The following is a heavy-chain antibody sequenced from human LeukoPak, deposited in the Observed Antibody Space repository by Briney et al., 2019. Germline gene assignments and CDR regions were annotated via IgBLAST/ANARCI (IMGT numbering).Heavy chain of an antibody. Sequence: GSLRLSCAASGFTFSGYWMPWVRQAPGKGLEWVANIKQDGTEKYYLDSGKGRFSISRDNTKNSLYLQMNSLKDEDTAVYYCTRGRYNDYWGQGTLVTVSS. J-gene: IGHJ4*02. CDR3: TRGRYNDY. CDR2: IKQDGTEK. CDR1: GFTFSGYW. D-gene: IGHD2-2*02. V-gene: IGHV3-7*01.